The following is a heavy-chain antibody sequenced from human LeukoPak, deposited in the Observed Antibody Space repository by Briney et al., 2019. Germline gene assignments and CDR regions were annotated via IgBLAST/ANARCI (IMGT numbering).Heavy chain of an antibody. CDR3: AKDQYYGSGSYYNGDY. J-gene: IGHJ4*02. CDR1: GFTFSSYG. V-gene: IGHV3-30*02. D-gene: IGHD3-10*01. CDR2: IRYDGSNK. Sequence: GGSLRLSCAASGFTFSSYGMHWVRQAPGKGLEWVAFIRYDGSNKYYADSVKGRFTISRDNSKNTLYLQVNSLRAEDTAVYYCAKDQYYGSGSYYNGDYWGQGTLVTVSS.